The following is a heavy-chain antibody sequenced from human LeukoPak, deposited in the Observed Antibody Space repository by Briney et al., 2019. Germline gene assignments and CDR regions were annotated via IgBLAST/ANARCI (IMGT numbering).Heavy chain of an antibody. Sequence: PGGSLRLFCIGSGFNFGDYAISWVRQTPGKGLEWVSLIRSKAHGGTTEYAASVKGRFNMSRDDSKSIAYLQMNSLKTEDTALYYCTRDPPELSAGLYAGYWGQGTLVTVSS. V-gene: IGHV3-49*04. J-gene: IGHJ4*02. CDR3: TRDPPELSAGLYAGY. D-gene: IGHD6-19*01. CDR2: IRSKAHGGTT. CDR1: GFNFGDYA.